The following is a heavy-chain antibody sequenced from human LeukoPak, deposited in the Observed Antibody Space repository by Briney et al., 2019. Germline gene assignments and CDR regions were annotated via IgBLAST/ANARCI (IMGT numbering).Heavy chain of an antibody. CDR3: ARQRGYYDSSGYYPDY. D-gene: IGHD3-22*01. J-gene: IGHJ4*02. V-gene: IGHV4-39*01. CDR2: MYYSGST. Sequence: PSETLSLTCTVSGGSISSSSYYWGWIRQPPGKGLEWIGSMYYSGSTYYNPSLKSRVTISADTSKNQFSLKLSSVTAADTAVYYCARQRGYYDSSGYYPDYWGQGTLVTVSS. CDR1: GGSISSSSYY.